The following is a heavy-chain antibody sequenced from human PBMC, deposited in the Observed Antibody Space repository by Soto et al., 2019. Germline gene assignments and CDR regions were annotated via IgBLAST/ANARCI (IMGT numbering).Heavy chain of an antibody. CDR2: IYYSGST. Sequence: SETLSLTCTVSGGSISSYYWSWIRQPPGKGLEWIGYIYYSGSTNYNPSLKSRVTISVDTSKNQFSLKLSSVTAADTAVYYCASSYYDFWSGYYKLDYWGQGTLVTVSS. V-gene: IGHV4-59*08. CDR1: GGSISSYY. D-gene: IGHD3-3*01. J-gene: IGHJ4*02. CDR3: ASSYYDFWSGYYKLDY.